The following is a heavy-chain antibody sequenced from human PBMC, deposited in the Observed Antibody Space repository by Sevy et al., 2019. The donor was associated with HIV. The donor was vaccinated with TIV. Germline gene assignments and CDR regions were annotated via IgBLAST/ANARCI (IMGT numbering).Heavy chain of an antibody. Sequence: AAVKVSCKASGYTFTNYGITWVRQAPGQGLEWMGWISAYNGNTNYAQKLQGRVTMTTDTSTSTAYMELRSLRSDDSAVYYCARDENISMIVVDLDYWGQGTLVTVSS. CDR1: GYTFTNYG. V-gene: IGHV1-18*01. J-gene: IGHJ4*02. CDR2: ISAYNGNT. D-gene: IGHD3-22*01. CDR3: ARDENISMIVVDLDY.